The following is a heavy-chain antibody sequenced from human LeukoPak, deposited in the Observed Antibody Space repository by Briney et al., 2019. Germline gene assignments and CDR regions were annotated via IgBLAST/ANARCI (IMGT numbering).Heavy chain of an antibody. D-gene: IGHD6-19*01. CDR1: GFTFSSYG. CDR2: ISGSGGST. Sequence: GGSLRLSCAASGFTFSSYGMSWVRQAPGKGLEWVSAISGSGGSTYYADSVKGRFTISRDNSKNTLYLQMNSLRAEDTAVYYCAKDVIGAVAGDWGQGTLVTVSS. J-gene: IGHJ4*02. V-gene: IGHV3-23*01. CDR3: AKDVIGAVAGD.